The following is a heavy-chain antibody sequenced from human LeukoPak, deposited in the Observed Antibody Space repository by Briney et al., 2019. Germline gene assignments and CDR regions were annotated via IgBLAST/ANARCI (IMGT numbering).Heavy chain of an antibody. J-gene: IGHJ6*03. Sequence: ASVKVSCKTSGYTFSNYGVNWVRQAPGQGLEWMGWISGYNGNTNYAQKLQGRVTTTADTSTSTAYMELRSLRSDDTAVYYCARGGYCSGGSCFIDYYYYYMDVWGKGTTVTVSS. CDR2: ISGYNGNT. D-gene: IGHD2-15*01. CDR3: ARGGYCSGGSCFIDYYYYYMDV. CDR1: GYTFSNYG. V-gene: IGHV1-18*01.